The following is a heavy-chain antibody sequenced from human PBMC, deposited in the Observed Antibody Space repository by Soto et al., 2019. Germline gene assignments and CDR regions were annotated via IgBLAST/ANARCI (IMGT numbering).Heavy chain of an antibody. CDR3: ARVRGCSCTVFFRSPPYYYYGMVA. D-gene: IGHD2-2*01. CDR2: INTLSSTT. CDR1: GFSFRTYS. Sequence: LSLSCEASGFSFRTYSMNWVRQAPGKGLEWISYINTLSSTTYYADSVKGRFTVSRDNAENSLFLQMNSLRDEDTAVYYCARVRGCSCTVFFRSPPYYYYGMVALGQGLTVTV. J-gene: IGHJ6*02. V-gene: IGHV3-48*02.